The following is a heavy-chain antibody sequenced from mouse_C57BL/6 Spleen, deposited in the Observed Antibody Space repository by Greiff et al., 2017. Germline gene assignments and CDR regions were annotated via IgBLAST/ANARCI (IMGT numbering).Heavy chain of an antibody. Sequence: EVQLQQSGPELVKPGASVKIPCKASGYTFTDYNMDWVKQSHGKSLEWIGDINPNNGGTIYNQKFKGKATLTVDTSSSTAYMQLSSLTSEDSAVYYCASNREGVYFDYWGQGTTLTVSS. V-gene: IGHV1-18*01. CDR1: GYTFTDYN. CDR2: INPNNGGT. J-gene: IGHJ2*01. CDR3: ASNREGVYFDY.